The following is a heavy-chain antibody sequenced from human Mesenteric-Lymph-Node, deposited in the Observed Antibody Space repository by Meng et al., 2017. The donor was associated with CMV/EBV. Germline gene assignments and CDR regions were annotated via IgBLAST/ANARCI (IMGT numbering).Heavy chain of an antibody. V-gene: IGHV4-31*02. CDR2: IYYSGSA. CDR3: AGDRLGKTAAGKYYFDS. CDR1: SMSSGGYY. J-gene: IGHJ4*02. Sequence: SMSSGGYYGNWIRQHPGKGLEWIGYIYYSGSAFYNPSLKSRVSISVATSKNQFSLKLSSVTAADTAVYYCAGDRLGKTAAGKYYFDSWGQGTLVTVSS. D-gene: IGHD6-13*01.